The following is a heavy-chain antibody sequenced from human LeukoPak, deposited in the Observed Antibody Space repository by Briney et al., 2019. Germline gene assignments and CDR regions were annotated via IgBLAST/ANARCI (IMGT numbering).Heavy chain of an antibody. D-gene: IGHD3-10*01. CDR2: ISSSSSTI. V-gene: IGHV3-48*01. Sequence: GGSLRLSCAASGFTFRAYSMNWVRQAPGKGPEWVSHISSSSSTIYYADSVKGRFTISRDNGKNSLYLQMNSLRGEDTAVYYRVRGDGWFGELLNFDNWGQGTLVTVSS. J-gene: IGHJ4*02. CDR3: VRGDGWFGELLNFDN. CDR1: GFTFRAYS.